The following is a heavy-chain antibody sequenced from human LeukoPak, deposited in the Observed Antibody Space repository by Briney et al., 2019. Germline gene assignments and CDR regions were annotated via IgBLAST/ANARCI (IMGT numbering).Heavy chain of an antibody. CDR1: GYTFTSYG. D-gene: IGHD1-26*01. Sequence: GASVKVSCKASGYTFTSYGISWVRQAPGQGLEWMGWISAYNGNTNYAQKLQGRVTMTTDTSTSTVYMELSSLRSEDTAVYYCASKVGATRFPLLYWGQGTLVTVSS. J-gene: IGHJ4*02. V-gene: IGHV1-18*01. CDR3: ASKVGATRFPLLY. CDR2: ISAYNGNT.